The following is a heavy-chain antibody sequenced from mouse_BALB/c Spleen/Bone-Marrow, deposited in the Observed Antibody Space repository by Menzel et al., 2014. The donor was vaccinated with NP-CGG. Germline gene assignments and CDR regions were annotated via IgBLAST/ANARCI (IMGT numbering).Heavy chain of an antibody. V-gene: IGHV5-12*02. CDR3: ARQLAYAMDY. Sequence: VQLKESGGGLVQPGGSLKLSCATSGFTFSDYYMYWVRQTPEKRLEWVAYITKGGGSTYYPDIVKGRFTISRDDVKNTLYLQMSRLKSEDTAMYYCARQLAYAMDYWGQGTSVTVSS. J-gene: IGHJ4*01. D-gene: IGHD4-1*01. CDR2: ITKGGGST. CDR1: GFTFSDYY.